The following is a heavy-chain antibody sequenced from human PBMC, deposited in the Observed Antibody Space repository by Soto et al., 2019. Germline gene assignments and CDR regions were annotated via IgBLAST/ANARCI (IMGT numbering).Heavy chain of an antibody. V-gene: IGHV3-30*03. J-gene: IGHJ6*02. CDR1: GFTFSDFA. D-gene: IGHD2-21*01. CDR2: ISYDGHNT. CDR3: ATWSPCNICYLGRLTGGERRKSIDHDVGV. Sequence: QEQVVESGGGVVQPGMSLRLSCVASGFTFSDFAMHWVRQAPGKGLEWVAVISYDGHNTYYADSVKGRFTISRDNSKNTLFLRMNSLRVGDTATYYCATWSPCNICYLGRLTGGERRKSIDHDVGVWGQGTSVTVSS.